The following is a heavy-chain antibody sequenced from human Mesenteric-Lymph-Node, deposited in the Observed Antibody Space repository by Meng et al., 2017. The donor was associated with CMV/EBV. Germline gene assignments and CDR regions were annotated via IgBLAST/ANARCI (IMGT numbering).Heavy chain of an antibody. CDR1: GFTFSSYS. V-gene: IGHV3-21*01. J-gene: IGHJ6*02. CDR3: ARDRLVIIGLYYYYYGMDV. CDR2: ISSTSTYI. Sequence: GESLKISCAASGFTFSSYSMNWVRQAPGKGLEWVSCISSTSTYIYYADSVKGRFTISRDNSKNTLYLQMNSLRAEDTAVYYCARDRLVIIGLYYYYYGMDVWGQGTTVTVSS. D-gene: IGHD3-9*01.